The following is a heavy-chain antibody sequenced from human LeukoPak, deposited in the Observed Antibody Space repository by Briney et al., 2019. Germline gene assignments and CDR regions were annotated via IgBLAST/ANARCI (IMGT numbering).Heavy chain of an antibody. D-gene: IGHD1-26*01. CDR2: IIPIFGTA. J-gene: IGHJ4*02. V-gene: IGHV1-69*13. CDR3: ARGGGSYYFDY. Sequence: GASVKVSCKASGYTFTSYDINWVRQAPGQGLEWMGGIIPIFGTANYAQKFQGRVTITADESTSTAYMELSSLRSEDTAVYYCARGGGSYYFDYWGQGTLVTVSS. CDR1: GYTFTSYD.